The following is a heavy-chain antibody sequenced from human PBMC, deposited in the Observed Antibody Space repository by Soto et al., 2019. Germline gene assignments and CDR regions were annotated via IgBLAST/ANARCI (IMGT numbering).Heavy chain of an antibody. CDR3: AKGNTCSSTSCPLEYFDY. V-gene: IGHV3-23*01. Sequence: EVQLLESGGGLVQPGGSLRLSCPASGFTFSSYAMSWVRQAPGKGLEWVSAISGSGGSTYYADSVKGRFTISRDNSKNTLYLQMNSLRAEDTAVYYCAKGNTCSSTSCPLEYFDYWGQGTLVTVSS. J-gene: IGHJ4*02. D-gene: IGHD2-2*01. CDR2: ISGSGGST. CDR1: GFTFSSYA.